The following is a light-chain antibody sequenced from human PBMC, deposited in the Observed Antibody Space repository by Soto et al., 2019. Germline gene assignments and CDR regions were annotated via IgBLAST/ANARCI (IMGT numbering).Light chain of an antibody. CDR1: QSVSSTY. CDR3: LQYGSSPRT. V-gene: IGKV3-20*01. J-gene: IGKJ1*01. CDR2: SSS. Sequence: EIVLTQSPGTLSLSPGERATLSCRASQSVSSTYLAWYQQKPGQPPRLLIYSSSSRATVIPDRFSGSGSGTDFTLTISRLEHEDFAVYYCLQYGSSPRTFGQGTKVEIK.